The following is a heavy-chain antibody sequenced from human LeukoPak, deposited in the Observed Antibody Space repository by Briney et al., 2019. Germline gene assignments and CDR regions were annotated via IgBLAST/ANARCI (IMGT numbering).Heavy chain of an antibody. Sequence: GRSLRLSCAASGFTFSRHGMHWVRQAPGKGLEWVAVISYDGSNKYYADSVKGRFTISRDNSKNTVYLQMNSLRAEDTAVYYCARGDDYGGAWYYFDCWGQGALVTVSS. J-gene: IGHJ4*02. CDR3: ARGDDYGGAWYYFDC. D-gene: IGHD4-23*01. CDR2: ISYDGSNK. V-gene: IGHV3-30*03. CDR1: GFTFSRHG.